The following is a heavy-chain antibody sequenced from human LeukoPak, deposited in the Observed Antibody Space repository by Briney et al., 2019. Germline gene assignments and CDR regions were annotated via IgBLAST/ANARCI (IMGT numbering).Heavy chain of an antibody. CDR3: ARSRPGILVVAATHFDY. V-gene: IGHV1-69*06. J-gene: IGHJ4*02. D-gene: IGHD2-15*01. CDR2: IIPIFGTA. CDR1: GGTFSSYA. Sequence: ASVKVSCKASGGTFSSYAISWVRQAPGQGLECMGGIIPIFGTANYAQKFQGRVTITADKSTSTAYMELSSLRSEDTAVYYCARSRPGILVVAATHFDYWGQGTLVTVSS.